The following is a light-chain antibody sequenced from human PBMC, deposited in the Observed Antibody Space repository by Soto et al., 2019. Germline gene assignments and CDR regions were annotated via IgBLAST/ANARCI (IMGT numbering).Light chain of an antibody. Sequence: QSALTQPASVSGSPGQSISISCTGSRIDVGRYNFVSWYQLFPGKAPKLIIYEADKRPSGVSSRFSGSKSGFTASLTISGLQAEDEADYFCASDAGDSALIFGGGTKLTVL. CDR2: EAD. CDR3: ASDAGDSALI. V-gene: IGLV2-23*01. J-gene: IGLJ2*01. CDR1: RIDVGRYNF.